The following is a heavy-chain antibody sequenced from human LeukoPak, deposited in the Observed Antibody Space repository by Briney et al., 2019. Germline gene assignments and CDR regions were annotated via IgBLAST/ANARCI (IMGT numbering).Heavy chain of an antibody. CDR1: GFTISNYY. V-gene: IGHV3-74*01. J-gene: IGHJ2*01. CDR3: ARGSDCSGGSCYSYWYFDL. D-gene: IGHD2-15*01. CDR2: INSDGSST. Sequence: GGSLRLSCAASGFTISNYYMSWVRQAPGKGLVWVSRINSDGSSTSYADSVKGRFTISRDNAKNTLYLQMNSLRAEDTAMYYCARGSDCSGGSCYSYWYFDLWGRGTLVTVSS.